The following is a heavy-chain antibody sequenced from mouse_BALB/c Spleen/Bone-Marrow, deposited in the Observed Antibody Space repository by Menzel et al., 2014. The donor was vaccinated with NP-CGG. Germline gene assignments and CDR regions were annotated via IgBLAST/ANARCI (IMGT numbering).Heavy chain of an antibody. J-gene: IGHJ3*01. CDR3: VLRWFAY. Sequence: EVKLVESGGGLVKPGGSLKLSCAASGFTFSDYYMYWVRQTPEKRLEWVATISDGGSYTYYPNSVKGRFTISRDNAKNNLYLQMSSLKSEDTAMYYCVLRWFAYWGQGTLVTVSA. V-gene: IGHV5-4*02. D-gene: IGHD1-1*01. CDR1: GFTFSDYY. CDR2: ISDGGSYT.